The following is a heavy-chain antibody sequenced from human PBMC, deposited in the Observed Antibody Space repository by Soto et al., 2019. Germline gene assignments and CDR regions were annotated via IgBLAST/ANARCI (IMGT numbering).Heavy chain of an antibody. CDR2: VYWDDDK. V-gene: IGHV2-5*02. D-gene: IGHD6-13*01. J-gene: IGHJ4*02. CDR1: GFSLSTNRVG. Sequence: QITLKESGPTLVKPTQTLTLTCTFSGFSLSTNRVGVGWIRQPPGKALEWLALVYWDDDKRYSPYLKSRLTIPKDTSKNQVVLTMTNVDPVDTATYYCAHSPYPRSREFDYWGQGTLVPVSS. CDR3: AHSPYPRSREFDY.